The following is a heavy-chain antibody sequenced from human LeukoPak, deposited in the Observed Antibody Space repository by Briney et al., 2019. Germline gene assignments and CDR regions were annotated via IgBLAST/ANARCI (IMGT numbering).Heavy chain of an antibody. J-gene: IGHJ3*02. CDR1: GGSISSGGYS. D-gene: IGHD1-26*01. CDR3: ARELATPGNAFDI. Sequence: PSETLSLTCAVSGGSISSGGYSWSWIRQPPGKGLEWIGYIYHSGSTYYNPSLKSRVTISVDRSKNQFSLKLSSVTAADTAVYYCARELATPGNAFDIWGQGTMVTVSS. V-gene: IGHV4-30-2*01. CDR2: IYHSGST.